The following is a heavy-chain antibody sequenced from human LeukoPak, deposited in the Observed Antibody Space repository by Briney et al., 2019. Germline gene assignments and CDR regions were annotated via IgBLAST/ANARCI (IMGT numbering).Heavy chain of an antibody. V-gene: IGHV1-24*01. Sequence: ASVKVSCKVSGYTLTELSMHWVRQAPGKELEWMGGFDPEDGETIYAQKFQGRVTMTEDTSTDTAYMELSSLRSEDTAVYYCATDRQQLVPEYFQHWGQGTLVTVSS. D-gene: IGHD6-13*01. J-gene: IGHJ1*01. CDR2: FDPEDGET. CDR3: ATDRQQLVPEYFQH. CDR1: GYTLTELS.